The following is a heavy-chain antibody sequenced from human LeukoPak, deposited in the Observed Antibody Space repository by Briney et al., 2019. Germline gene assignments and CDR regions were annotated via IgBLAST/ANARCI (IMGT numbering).Heavy chain of an antibody. V-gene: IGHV4-38-2*01. CDR3: ARQRYCHSTSCYFDY. CDR2: MYHSGST. J-gene: IGHJ4*02. CDR1: GYSISSGYY. Sequence: PSETLSLTCAVSGYSISSGYYWAWIRQPPGQGLEWIGSMYHSGSTYDSPSLKSRVTMSVDTSKNQLSLKLTSVTAADTAVYYCARQRYCHSTSCYFDYWGQGTLVTVSS. D-gene: IGHD2-2*01.